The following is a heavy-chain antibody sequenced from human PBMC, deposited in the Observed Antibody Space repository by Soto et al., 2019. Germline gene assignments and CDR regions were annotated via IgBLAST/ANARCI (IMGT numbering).Heavy chain of an antibody. CDR3: ARFSSPGHYYYYYGMDV. J-gene: IGHJ6*02. V-gene: IGHV1-8*01. Sequence: ASVKVSCKASGYTFTSYDINWVRQATGQGLEWMGWMNPNSGNTGYAQKFQGRVTMTRNTSISTAYMELSSLRSEDTAVYYCARFSSPGHYYYYYGMDVWGQGTTVTVSS. D-gene: IGHD6-13*01. CDR1: GYTFTSYD. CDR2: MNPNSGNT.